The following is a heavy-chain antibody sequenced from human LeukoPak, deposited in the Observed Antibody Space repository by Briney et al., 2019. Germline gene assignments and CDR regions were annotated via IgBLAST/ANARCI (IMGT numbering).Heavy chain of an antibody. J-gene: IGHJ4*02. CDR3: ASHYGDYLIDY. Sequence: ASVKVSCKASGGTFSSYAISWVRQAPGQGLEWMGGIIPIFGTANYAQKFQGRVTITADESTSTAYMELSSLRSEDTAVYYCASHYGDYLIDYWAREPWSPSPQ. CDR2: IIPIFGTA. D-gene: IGHD4-17*01. CDR1: GGTFSSYA. V-gene: IGHV1-69*13.